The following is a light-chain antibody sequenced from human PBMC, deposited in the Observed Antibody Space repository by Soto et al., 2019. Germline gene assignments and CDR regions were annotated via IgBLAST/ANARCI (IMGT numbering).Light chain of an antibody. V-gene: IGKV3-15*01. CDR1: QSVSGSN. CDR3: QQYSKWPIT. CDR2: GIS. Sequence: EVVLTQSTVTLSFSPWEIATLSWRASQSVSGSNLAWYQQKPGQAPRLVIYGISTRATGIPARFSGSGSGTEFSLTISSLQSEDFAVYYCQQYSKWPITFGQGTRLEI. J-gene: IGKJ5*01.